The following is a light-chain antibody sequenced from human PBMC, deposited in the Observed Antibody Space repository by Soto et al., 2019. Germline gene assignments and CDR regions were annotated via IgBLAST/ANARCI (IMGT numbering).Light chain of an antibody. Sequence: EIVLTQSPATLSVSPGERATLSCRASQSVTFNLAWYQQKPGQAPRLLIYGASTRATGIPARFSGSGSGTEFTLTISSLQSEDFAVYSCQQYNNWPPLTFGGGTKVDIK. CDR3: QQYNNWPPLT. J-gene: IGKJ4*01. CDR1: QSVTFN. CDR2: GAS. V-gene: IGKV3-15*01.